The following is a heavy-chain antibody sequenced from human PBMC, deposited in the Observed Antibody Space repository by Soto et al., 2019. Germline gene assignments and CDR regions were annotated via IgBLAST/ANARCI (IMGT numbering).Heavy chain of an antibody. CDR3: ARGSYDSSGYYYWNYYYYGMDV. D-gene: IGHD3-22*01. V-gene: IGHV1-69*01. Sequence: QVQLVQSGAEVKKPGSSVKVSCKASGGTFSSYAISWVRQAPGQGLEWMGGIIPIFGTANYAQKFQSRVTITADESTSTAYMELSSLRSEDTAVYYCARGSYDSSGYYYWNYYYYGMDVWGQGTTVTVSS. CDR2: IIPIFGTA. CDR1: GGTFSSYA. J-gene: IGHJ6*02.